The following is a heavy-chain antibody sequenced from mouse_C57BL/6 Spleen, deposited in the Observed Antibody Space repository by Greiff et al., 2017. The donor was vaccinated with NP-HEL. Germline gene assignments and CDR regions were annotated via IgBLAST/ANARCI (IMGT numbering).Heavy chain of an antibody. D-gene: IGHD1-1*01. CDR2: IYPSDSET. CDR3: ARGVYYGGGLAD. CDR1: GYTFTSYW. Sequence: QVQLQQPGAELVRPGSSVKLSCKASGYTFTSYWMDWVKQRPGQGLEWIGNIYPSDSETHYNQKFKDKATLTVDKSSSTAYMQLSSLTSEDSAVYYSARGVYYGGGLADWGQGTLVTVSA. J-gene: IGHJ3*01. V-gene: IGHV1-61*01.